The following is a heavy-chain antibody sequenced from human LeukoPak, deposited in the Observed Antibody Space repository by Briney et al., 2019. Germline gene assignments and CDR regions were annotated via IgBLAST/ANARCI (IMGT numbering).Heavy chain of an antibody. J-gene: IGHJ4*02. CDR3: ASGRPVGSGSYYFDY. V-gene: IGHV4-38-2*02. Sequence: SEPLSLTCTVSGYSISSGYYWGWIRQPPGKGLEWIGSIYHSGSTYYNPSLKSRVTISVDTSKNQFSLKLSSVTAADTAVYYCASGRPVGSGSYYFDYWGQGTLVTVSS. D-gene: IGHD3-10*01. CDR1: GYSISSGYY. CDR2: IYHSGST.